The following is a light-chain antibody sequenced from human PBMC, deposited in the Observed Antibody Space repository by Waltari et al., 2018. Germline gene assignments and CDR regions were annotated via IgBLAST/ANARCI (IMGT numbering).Light chain of an antibody. V-gene: IGKV1-5*03. CDR1: QTISSW. CDR3: QQYDRLPVT. Sequence: DIQMTQSPSTLSTSIGDRVTITCRASQTISSWLAWYQQKPGKAPKLLINTASSLESGVPSRFSGSGSGTEVTLTISSLQPDDFATYYCQQYDRLPVTFGQGTKLEIK. CDR2: TAS. J-gene: IGKJ2*01.